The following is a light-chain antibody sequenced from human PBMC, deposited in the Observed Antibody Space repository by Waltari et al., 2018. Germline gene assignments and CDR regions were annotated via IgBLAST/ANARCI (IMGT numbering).Light chain of an antibody. J-gene: IGKJ2*01. V-gene: IGKV1-8*01. CDR1: QDISGY. Sequence: AIRMTQSPSSLAASTGDRVTITCRASQDISGYLAWYLQKPGKAPNLLVYASSTSQTGVPSRFIGSGSGTAFTLTIDCLQSEDFATYYCQQYFVYPYTFGQGTKLEIK. CDR2: ASS. CDR3: QQYFVYPYT.